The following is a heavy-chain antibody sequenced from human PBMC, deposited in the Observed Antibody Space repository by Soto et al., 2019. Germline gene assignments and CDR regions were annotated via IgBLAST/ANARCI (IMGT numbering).Heavy chain of an antibody. Sequence: GGSLRLSCAASGFTFSSYSMNWVRQAPGKGLEWVSSISSSSSYIYYADSVKGRFTISRDNAKNSLYLQMNSLRAEDTAVYYCARDLVSYGSGSYYNVPAPWGQGTLVTVSS. V-gene: IGHV3-21*01. CDR3: ARDLVSYGSGSYYNVPAP. CDR2: ISSSSSYI. D-gene: IGHD3-10*01. J-gene: IGHJ5*02. CDR1: GFTFSSYS.